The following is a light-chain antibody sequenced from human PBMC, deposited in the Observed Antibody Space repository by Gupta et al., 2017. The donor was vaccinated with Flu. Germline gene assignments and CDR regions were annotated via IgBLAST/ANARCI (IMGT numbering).Light chain of an antibody. CDR3: QQRNNWPIT. V-gene: IGKV3-11*01. CDR2: DAS. J-gene: IGKJ3*01. CDR1: QSVRAY. Sequence: EIVLTQSPAALSVSPGERVTLSCRASQSVRAYLAWYHQRPGQSPRLLIYDASNRATDVPARFNDSGSETDFTLTISGLEPEDSGVYYCQQRNNWPITFGRGTKVEIK.